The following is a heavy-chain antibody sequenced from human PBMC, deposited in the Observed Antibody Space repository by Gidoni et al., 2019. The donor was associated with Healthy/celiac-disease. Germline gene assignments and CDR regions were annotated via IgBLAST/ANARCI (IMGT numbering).Heavy chain of an antibody. CDR3: AREGAVGHANDQGDAFDI. Sequence: QAQLVLSAAAVKMPVASVDASCNASGSTFTSSCISWVRQAHGQGLEWMGWISAYNGNTNYAQKLQGRVTMTTDTSTSKAYMELRSVRSDDTAVYYCAREGAVGHANDQGDAFDIWGQGTMVTVSS. CDR1: GSTFTSSC. CDR2: ISAYNGNT. D-gene: IGHD1-1*01. J-gene: IGHJ3*02. V-gene: IGHV1-18*04.